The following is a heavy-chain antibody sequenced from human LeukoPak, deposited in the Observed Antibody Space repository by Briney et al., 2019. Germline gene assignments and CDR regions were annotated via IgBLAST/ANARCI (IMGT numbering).Heavy chain of an antibody. V-gene: IGHV1-2*02. CDR2: ISPNSGDT. CDR1: GYTFTGHY. CDR3: ARAAIAVAGDYHYHYMDV. J-gene: IGHJ6*03. D-gene: IGHD6-19*01. Sequence: ASVKVSCKASGYTFTGHYMHWVRQAPGQGLEWMGWISPNSGDTDYALRFQGRVTMTRDTSISTAYMELSRLRSDDTAVYFCARAAIAVAGDYHYHYMDVWGKGTTVTVSS.